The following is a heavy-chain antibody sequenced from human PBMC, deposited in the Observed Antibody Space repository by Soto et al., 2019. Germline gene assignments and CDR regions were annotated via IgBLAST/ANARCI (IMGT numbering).Heavy chain of an antibody. Sequence: ASVKVPCKASCYTFTSYGISWVRQAPGQGLEWMGWISAYNGNTNYAQKLQGRVTMTTDTSTSTAYMELRSLRSDDTAVYYCARVEMATNDPAGDYWGQGTLVTVSS. CDR1: CYTFTSYG. J-gene: IGHJ4*02. D-gene: IGHD5-12*01. CDR3: ARVEMATNDPAGDY. V-gene: IGHV1-18*01. CDR2: ISAYNGNT.